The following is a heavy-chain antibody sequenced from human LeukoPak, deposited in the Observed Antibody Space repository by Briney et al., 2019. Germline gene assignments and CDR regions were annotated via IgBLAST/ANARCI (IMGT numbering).Heavy chain of an antibody. Sequence: GASVKVSCKASGGTFSSYAISWVRQAPGQGLEWIGRIIPIFGTANYAQKFQGRVTITTDESTSTAYMELSSLRSEDTAVYYCARDHQSLGYCSGGICPGRYYYYYMDVWGKGTTVTVSS. V-gene: IGHV1-69*05. J-gene: IGHJ6*03. CDR1: GGTFSSYA. CDR3: ARDHQSLGYCSGGICPGRYYYYYMDV. D-gene: IGHD2-15*01. CDR2: IIPIFGTA.